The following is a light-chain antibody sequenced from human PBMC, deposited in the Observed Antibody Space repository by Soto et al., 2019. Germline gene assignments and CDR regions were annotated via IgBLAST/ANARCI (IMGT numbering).Light chain of an antibody. J-gene: IGKJ4*02. V-gene: IGKV3-11*01. CDR2: DAS. CDR1: QSGSSH. Sequence: IVVTQSPPTVFSSPWERATLSCRASQSGSSHLVWYLQTPVQSAMLLLHDASNMVSGTPARFSGSGSGTDFTLTISSLAPEDFAVYHCQRSSCWPSFGGGT. CDR3: QRSSCWPS.